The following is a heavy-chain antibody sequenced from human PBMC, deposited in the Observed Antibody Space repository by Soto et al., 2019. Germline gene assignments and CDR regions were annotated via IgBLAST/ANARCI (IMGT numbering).Heavy chain of an antibody. J-gene: IGHJ4*02. V-gene: IGHV4-59*08. CDR2: IYYSGST. CDR1: GGSIRNYY. Sequence: PSQTLSLPGTVAGGSIRNYYWTWIRQPPGKGLEWIGYIYYSGSTNYNPSLKSRVTISVETSKNQFSLKLSSVTAADMAVYYCARRYGGNLDYWGQGTLVTVSS. D-gene: IGHD1-26*01. CDR3: ARRYGGNLDY.